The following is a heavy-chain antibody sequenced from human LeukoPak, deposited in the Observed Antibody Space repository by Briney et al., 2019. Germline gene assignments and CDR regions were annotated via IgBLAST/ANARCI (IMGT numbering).Heavy chain of an antibody. D-gene: IGHD6-19*01. CDR3: ARDAVAGLDGDY. Sequence: GGSLRLSCAASGFTFSSYAMSWARQAPGKGLEWVSAISGSGGSTYYADSVKGRFTISRDNSKNTLYLQMNSLRAEDTAVYYCARDAVAGLDGDYWGQGTLVTVSS. CDR1: GFTFSSYA. V-gene: IGHV3-23*01. CDR2: ISGSGGST. J-gene: IGHJ4*02.